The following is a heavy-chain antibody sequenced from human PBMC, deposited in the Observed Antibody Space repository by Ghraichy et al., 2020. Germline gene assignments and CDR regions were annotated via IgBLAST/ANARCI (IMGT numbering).Heavy chain of an antibody. V-gene: IGHV3-30*18. J-gene: IGHJ4*02. CDR1: GFTFSSYG. CDR2: ISYDGSNK. D-gene: IGHD2-2*01. CDR3: AKDLEPVVVPAAVDY. Sequence: GGSLRLSCAASGFTFSSYGMHWVRQAPGKGLEWVAVISYDGSNKYYADSVKGRFTISRDNSKNTLYLQMNSLRAEDTAVYYCAKDLEPVVVPAAVDYWGQGTLVTVSS.